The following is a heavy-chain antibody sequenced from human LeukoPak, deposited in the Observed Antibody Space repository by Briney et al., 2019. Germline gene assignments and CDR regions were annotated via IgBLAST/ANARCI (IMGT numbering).Heavy chain of an antibody. J-gene: IGHJ4*02. Sequence: SQTLSLTCTVSGGSISSGGYSWSWIRQHPGKGLEWIGYIYYSGSTYYNPSLKSRVTISVDTSKNQFSLKLSSVTAADTAVYYCARVSAITIFGVVPPPAYFDYWGQGTLVTVSS. V-gene: IGHV4-31*03. CDR2: IYYSGST. CDR3: ARVSAITIFGVVPPPAYFDY. CDR1: GGSISSGGYS. D-gene: IGHD3-3*01.